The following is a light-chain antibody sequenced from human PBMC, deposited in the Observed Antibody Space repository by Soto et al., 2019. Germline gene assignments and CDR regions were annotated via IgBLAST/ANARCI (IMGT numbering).Light chain of an antibody. J-gene: IGLJ1*01. CDR3: SSYAGPDNFYV. Sequence: QSALTQPRSVSGSPGQSVTISCTGTSSDVGGHNYVSWYQQHPGKAPKLMIYEVSKRPSGVPDRFSGSKSANTASLTVSGLQAEDEAEYYGSSYAGPDNFYVFGTGTKLTVL. CDR1: SSDVGGHNY. CDR2: EVS. V-gene: IGLV2-11*01.